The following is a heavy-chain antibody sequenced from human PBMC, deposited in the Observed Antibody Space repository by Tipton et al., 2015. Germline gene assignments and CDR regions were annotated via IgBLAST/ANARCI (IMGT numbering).Heavy chain of an antibody. D-gene: IGHD5-12*01. V-gene: IGHV1-3*01. CDR1: GYTFTDYS. Sequence: QLVQSGAELMKPGASVTVSCKASGYTFTDYSMQWMRQAPGEGLEWMGWIHGGNGDTKYSQKFQGRVTISSDTSASTVYLDLTSLKSEDTAIYYCARVRGYSGFDSWGQGTLVTVSS. CDR2: IHGGNGDT. J-gene: IGHJ4*02. CDR3: ARVRGYSGFDS.